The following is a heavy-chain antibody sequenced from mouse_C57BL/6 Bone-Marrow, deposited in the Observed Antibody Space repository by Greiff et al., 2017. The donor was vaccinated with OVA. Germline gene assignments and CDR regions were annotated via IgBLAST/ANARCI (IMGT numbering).Heavy chain of an antibody. J-gene: IGHJ2*01. CDR3: ARSHGSHYFDY. D-gene: IGHD2-2*01. V-gene: IGHV1-54*01. Sequence: QVQLKESGAELVRPGTSVKVSCKASGYAFTNYLIEWVKQRPGQGLEWIGVINPGSGGTNYNEKFKGKATLTADKSSSTAYMQLSSLTSEDSAVYFCARSHGSHYFDYWGQGTTLTVSS. CDR1: GYAFTNYL. CDR2: INPGSGGT.